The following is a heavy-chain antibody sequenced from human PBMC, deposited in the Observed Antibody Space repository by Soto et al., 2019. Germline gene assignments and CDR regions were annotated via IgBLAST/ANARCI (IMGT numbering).Heavy chain of an antibody. Sequence: GGSLGLSCAASGFTFSTYAMIWVRQAPGKGLEWVSVITGSGGSTYYADSVKGRFTISRDTSKNTLFLQMNSLRAEDTAVYYCAKDRYGDYGGIDYWGQGTMVTVSS. D-gene: IGHD4-17*01. CDR2: ITGSGGST. J-gene: IGHJ4*02. V-gene: IGHV3-23*01. CDR1: GFTFSTYA. CDR3: AKDRYGDYGGIDY.